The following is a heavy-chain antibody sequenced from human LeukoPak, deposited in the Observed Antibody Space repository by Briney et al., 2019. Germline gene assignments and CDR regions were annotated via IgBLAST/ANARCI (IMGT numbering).Heavy chain of an antibody. Sequence: GASVKVSCKASGYTFTSYYMHWVRQAPGQGLEWMGILNPSGGSTSYAQKFQGRVTMTRDTSTSTVYMELSSLRSEDTAVNYCARAPISSEVGGLYYYYYGMDVWGQGTTVTVSS. D-gene: IGHD1-26*01. CDR3: ARAPISSEVGGLYYYYYGMDV. J-gene: IGHJ6*02. CDR1: GYTFTSYY. V-gene: IGHV1-46*01. CDR2: LNPSGGST.